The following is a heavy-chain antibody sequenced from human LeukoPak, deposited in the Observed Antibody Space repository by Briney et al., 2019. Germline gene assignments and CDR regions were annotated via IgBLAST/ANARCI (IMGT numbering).Heavy chain of an antibody. J-gene: IGHJ4*02. D-gene: IGHD3-22*01. V-gene: IGHV1-18*01. CDR1: GYTFTSYG. CDR2: ISAYNGNT. Sequence: ASVKVSCKASGYTFTSYGISWVRQAPGQGLEWMGWISAYNGNTNYAQKLQGRVTMTTDTSTSTAYMELRSLRSDDTAVYYCARVRAAYYYDSNDKGYFDYWGQGTLVTVSS. CDR3: ARVRAAYYYDSNDKGYFDY.